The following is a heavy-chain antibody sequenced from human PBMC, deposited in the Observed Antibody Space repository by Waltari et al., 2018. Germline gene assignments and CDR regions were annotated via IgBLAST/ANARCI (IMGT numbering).Heavy chain of an antibody. V-gene: IGHV3-33*01. Sequence: QVQLLESGGGVVQPGRSLRLSCAASGFTFNTYGMHWVRQAPGKGLGWVAVIWYDGSNKYYADSVKGRFTISRDNSKNTLYLQMNSLRAEDTAVYYCARDRGADYYYYYGMDVWGQGTTVTVSS. J-gene: IGHJ6*02. CDR1: GFTFNTYG. D-gene: IGHD3-10*01. CDR3: ARDRGADYYYYYGMDV. CDR2: IWYDGSNK.